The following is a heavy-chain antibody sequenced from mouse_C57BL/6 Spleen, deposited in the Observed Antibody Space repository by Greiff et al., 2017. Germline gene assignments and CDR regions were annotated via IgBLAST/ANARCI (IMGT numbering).Heavy chain of an antibody. CDR3: ARSYDYDAPWFAY. V-gene: IGHV5-4*03. J-gene: IGHJ3*01. Sequence: DVKLVESGGGLVKPGGSLKLSCAASGFTFSSYAMSWVRQTPEKRLEWVATISDGGSYTYCPDNVKGRFTISRDNAKNNLYLQMSHLKSEDTAMYYCARSYDYDAPWFAYWGQGTLVTVSA. CDR2: ISDGGSYT. CDR1: GFTFSSYA. D-gene: IGHD2-4*01.